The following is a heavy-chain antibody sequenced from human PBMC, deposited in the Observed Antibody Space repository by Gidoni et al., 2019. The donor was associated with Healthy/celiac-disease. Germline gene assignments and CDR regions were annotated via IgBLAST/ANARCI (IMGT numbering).Heavy chain of an antibody. D-gene: IGHD3-22*01. V-gene: IGHV4-39*01. Sequence: QLQLQESGPGLVKPSETLSLTCTVSGGSISSSSYYWGWIRQPPGKGLEWIGSIYYSGSTYYNPSLKSRVTISVDTSKNQFSLKLSSVTAADTAVYYCARLRYYDSSGYYPIDYWGQGTLVTVSS. J-gene: IGHJ4*02. CDR2: IYYSGST. CDR1: GGSISSSSYY. CDR3: ARLRYYDSSGYYPIDY.